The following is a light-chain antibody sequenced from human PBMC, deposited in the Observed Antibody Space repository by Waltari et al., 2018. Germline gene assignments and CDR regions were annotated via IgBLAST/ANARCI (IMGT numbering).Light chain of an antibody. Sequence: QLVLTQSPSASVSLGASVKLTCTLSSGHSSNVIAWLQQQPEKGPRYLMKVNSDGSHSKWDEIPDRFSGSSSGAERYLTISSLQSEDEADYYCQTGGHGTWVFGGGTKLTVL. CDR1: SGHSSNV. CDR3: QTGGHGTWV. CDR2: VNSDGSH. V-gene: IGLV4-69*01. J-gene: IGLJ3*02.